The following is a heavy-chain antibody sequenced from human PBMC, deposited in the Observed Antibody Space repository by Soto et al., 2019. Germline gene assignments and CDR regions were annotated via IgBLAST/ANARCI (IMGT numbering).Heavy chain of an antibody. J-gene: IGHJ6*02. CDR3: ARVREHYDILTGYNYYHYGMDV. V-gene: IGHV3-21*01. CDR2: ISSSSSYI. Sequence: GGSLRLSCAASGFTFSSYSMNWVRQAPGKGLEWVSSISSSSSYIYYADSVKGRFTISRDNAKNSLYLQMNSLRAEDTAVYYCARVREHYDILTGYNYYHYGMDVWGQGTTVTVSS. D-gene: IGHD3-9*01. CDR1: GFTFSSYS.